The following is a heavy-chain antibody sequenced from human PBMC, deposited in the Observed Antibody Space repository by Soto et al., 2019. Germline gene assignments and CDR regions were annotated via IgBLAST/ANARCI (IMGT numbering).Heavy chain of an antibody. CDR2: ISSSSSYI. CDR1: GFTFSSYS. Sequence: EVQLVESGGGLVKPGGSLRLSCAASGFTFSSYSMNWVRQAPGKGLEWVSSISSSSSYIYYADSVKGRSTISRDNAKNSLYLQMNSLRAEDTAVYYCARDFGVEWPPQEHYYYGMDVWGQGTTVTVSS. V-gene: IGHV3-21*01. J-gene: IGHJ6*02. D-gene: IGHD3-3*01. CDR3: ARDFGVEWPPQEHYYYGMDV.